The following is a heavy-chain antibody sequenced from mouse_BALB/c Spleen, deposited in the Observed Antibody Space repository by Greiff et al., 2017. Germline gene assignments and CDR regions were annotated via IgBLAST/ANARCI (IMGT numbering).Heavy chain of an antibody. CDR2: INPSSGYT. CDR1: GYTFTSYT. CDR3: ARGRGNYVGWYFDV. V-gene: IGHV1-4*02. J-gene: IGHJ1*01. Sequence: VKLMESAAELARPGASVKMSCKASGYTFTSYTMHWVKQRPGQGLEWIGYINPSSGYTEYNQKFKDKTTLTADKSSSTAYMQLSSLTSEDSAVYYCARGRGNYVGWYFDVWGAGTTVTVSS. D-gene: IGHD2-1*01.